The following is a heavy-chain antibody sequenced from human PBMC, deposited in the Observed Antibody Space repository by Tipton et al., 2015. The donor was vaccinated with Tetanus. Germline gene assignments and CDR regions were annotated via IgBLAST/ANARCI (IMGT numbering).Heavy chain of an antibody. Sequence: QLVQSGPEVKKPGSSMRLSCKASGNTSSSSTLSWVRQAPGHGLEWMGMIVPLFGSAYYAQKFQDRVTITADKSASTAYLDLRSLKSDDTAVYYCATVGAGLRRREGPLDSWGQGTMVTVSS. V-gene: IGHV1-69*06. D-gene: IGHD1-1*01. CDR3: ATVGAGLRRREGPLDS. J-gene: IGHJ3*02. CDR1: GNTSSSST. CDR2: IVPLFGSA.